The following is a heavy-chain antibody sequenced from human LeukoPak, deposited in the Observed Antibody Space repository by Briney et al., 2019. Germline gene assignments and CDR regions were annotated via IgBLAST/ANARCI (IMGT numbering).Heavy chain of an antibody. CDR3: ARDHGVVGATFGY. V-gene: IGHV1-69*04. D-gene: IGHD1-26*01. CDR1: GGTFSSYA. Sequence: SVKVSCKASGGTFSSYAISWVRQAPGQGLEWMGRIIPILGIANYAQKFQGRVTITADKSTSTAYMELSSLRSEDTAVYYCARDHGVVGATFGYWGQGTLVTVSS. CDR2: IIPILGIA. J-gene: IGHJ4*02.